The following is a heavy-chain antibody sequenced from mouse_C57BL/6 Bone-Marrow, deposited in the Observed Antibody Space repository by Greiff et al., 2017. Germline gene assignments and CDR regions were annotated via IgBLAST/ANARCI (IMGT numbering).Heavy chain of an antibody. Sequence: VQLQQPGAELVKPGASVKMSCKASGYTFTSYWITWVKQRPGQGLGWIGDIYPTSGRTNYNEKFKSKDILTVDTSSNTAYMQLSSLTSEDSAVFYGARAGPLGRSFDYWGQGTTLTVSS. V-gene: IGHV1-55*01. J-gene: IGHJ2*01. CDR2: IYPTSGRT. D-gene: IGHD4-1*01. CDR1: GYTFTSYW. CDR3: ARAGPLGRSFDY.